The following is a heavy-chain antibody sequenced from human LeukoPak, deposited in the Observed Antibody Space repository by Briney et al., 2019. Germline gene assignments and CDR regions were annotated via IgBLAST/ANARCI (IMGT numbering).Heavy chain of an antibody. CDR2: INGDGRNI. CDR1: GFTFSSYW. D-gene: IGHD3-9*01. V-gene: IGHV3-74*01. CDR3: TRDLMDYDVSTGLHHYYMDV. Sequence: GGSLRLSCVAPGFTFSSYWMHWVRQDPRKGLVWVSRINGDGRNINYADSVRGRFTISRDNAKNTLYLQMNTLRVEDTAVYYCTRDLMDYDVSTGLHHYYMDVWGQGTTATVSS. J-gene: IGHJ6*02.